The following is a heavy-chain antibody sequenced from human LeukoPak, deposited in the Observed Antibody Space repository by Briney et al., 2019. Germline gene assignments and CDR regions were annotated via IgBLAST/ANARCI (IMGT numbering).Heavy chain of an antibody. CDR2: IYYSGNT. CDR3: MRHEEEDGYNAKPFDF. D-gene: IGHD5-24*01. V-gene: IGHV4-39*01. Sequence: KPSETLSLTCTVSGASISNSNSYWGWVRQPPGKGLEWIGTIYYSGNTYYTPSLKSRVTISVDTSKNQFSLRLSSVAAADTAVYFCMRHEEEDGYNAKPFDFWGQGTLVTVSS. CDR1: GASISNSNSY. J-gene: IGHJ4*02.